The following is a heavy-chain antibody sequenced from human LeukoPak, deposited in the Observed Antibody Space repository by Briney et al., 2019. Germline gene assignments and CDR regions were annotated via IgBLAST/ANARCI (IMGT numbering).Heavy chain of an antibody. D-gene: IGHD3-22*01. CDR2: IKSKTDGGAT. J-gene: IGHJ4*02. Sequence: NTGGSLRRSCAASGFTFSNAWMSWVRQAPGKGLEWVGRIKSKTDGGATHYAAPVKGRFAISRDDSKNTLYLQMNSLKTEDTAVYYCTTEAYYYDSGAIKYFDYWGQGTLVTVSS. CDR1: GFTFSNAW. V-gene: IGHV3-15*01. CDR3: TTEAYYYDSGAIKYFDY.